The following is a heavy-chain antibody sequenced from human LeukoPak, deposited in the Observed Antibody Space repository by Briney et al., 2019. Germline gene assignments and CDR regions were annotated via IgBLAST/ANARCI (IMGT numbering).Heavy chain of an antibody. CDR3: ARVVSRYYDSSGYEDY. CDR1: GYTFTGYY. V-gene: IGHV1-2*02. Sequence: GASVKVSCKASGYTFTGYYMHWVRQAPGQGLEWMGWINPNSGGTNYAQKLRGRVTMTTDTSTSTAYMELRSLRSDDTAVYYCARVVSRYYDSSGYEDYWGQGTLVTVSS. CDR2: INPNSGGT. D-gene: IGHD3-22*01. J-gene: IGHJ4*02.